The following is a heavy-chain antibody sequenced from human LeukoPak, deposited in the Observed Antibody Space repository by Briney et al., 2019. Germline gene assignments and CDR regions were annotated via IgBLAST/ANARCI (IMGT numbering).Heavy chain of an antibody. V-gene: IGHV3-49*04. CDR2: IKIKAYGGTT. CDR3: TRDRLGYTFLPAAFDI. D-gene: IGHD5-18*01. J-gene: IGHJ3*02. Sequence: GGSLRLSCTASGFTFGDYALSWVRQAPGRGLEWVGFIKIKAYGGTTEYAASVKGRFTISRDDSKSIAYLQMSSLKTEDTAVYYCTRDRLGYTFLPAAFDIWGQGTVVTVSS. CDR1: GFTFGDYA.